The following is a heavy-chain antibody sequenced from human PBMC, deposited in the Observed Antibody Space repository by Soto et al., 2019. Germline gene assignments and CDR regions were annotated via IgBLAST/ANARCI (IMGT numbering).Heavy chain of an antibody. CDR2: INSDGSST. CDR3: ARSPGVWFGELKAYYYYYYGMDV. J-gene: IGHJ6*02. CDR1: GFTFSSYW. D-gene: IGHD3-10*01. V-gene: IGHV3-74*01. Sequence: PGGSLRLSCAASGFTFSSYWMHWVRQAPGKGPVWVSRINSDGSSTSYADSVKGRFTISRDNAKNTLYLQMNSLRAEDTAVYYCARSPGVWFGELKAYYYYYYGMDVWGQGTTVTVSS.